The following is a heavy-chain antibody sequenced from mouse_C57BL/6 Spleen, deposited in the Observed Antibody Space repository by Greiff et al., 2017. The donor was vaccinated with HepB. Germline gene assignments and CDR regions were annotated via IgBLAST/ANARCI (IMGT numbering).Heavy chain of an antibody. D-gene: IGHD2-4*01. CDR2: IWRGGST. J-gene: IGHJ4*01. V-gene: IGHV2-5*01. Sequence: QVQLQQSGPGLVQPPQSLSITCTVSGFSLTSYGVHWVRQSPGKGLEWLGVIWRGGSTDYNAAFMSRLSITKDNSKSQVFFKMNSLQADDTAIYYCAKIGDYDDYAMDYWGQGTSVTVSS. CDR1: GFSLTSYG. CDR3: AKIGDYDDYAMDY.